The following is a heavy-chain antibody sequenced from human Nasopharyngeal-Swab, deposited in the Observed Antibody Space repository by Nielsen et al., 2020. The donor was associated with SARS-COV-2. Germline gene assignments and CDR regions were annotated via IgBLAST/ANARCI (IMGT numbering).Heavy chain of an antibody. CDR1: GGSFSGYY. V-gene: IGHV4-34*01. CDR3: ARDDGYDLLGY. J-gene: IGHJ4*02. Sequence: SETLSLTCAVYGGSFSGYYWSWIRQPPGKGLEWIGEINHSGSTNYNPSLKSRVTISVDTSKNQFSLKLSSVTAADTAVYYCARDDGYDLLGYWGQGTLVTVSS. CDR2: INHSGST. D-gene: IGHD5-12*01.